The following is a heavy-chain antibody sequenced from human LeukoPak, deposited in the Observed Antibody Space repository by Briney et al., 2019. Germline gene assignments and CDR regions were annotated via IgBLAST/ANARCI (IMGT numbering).Heavy chain of an antibody. V-gene: IGHV1-2*02. D-gene: IGHD3-22*01. CDR2: INPNSGGT. CDR1: GYTFTGYY. J-gene: IGHJ4*02. Sequence: ASVKVSCKASGYTFTGYYMHWVRQAPGQGLGWMGWINPNSGGTNYAQKFQGRVTMTRDTSISTAYMELSRLRSDDTAVYYCATSDYYDSSGTPHYWGQGTLVTVSS. CDR3: ATSDYYDSSGTPHY.